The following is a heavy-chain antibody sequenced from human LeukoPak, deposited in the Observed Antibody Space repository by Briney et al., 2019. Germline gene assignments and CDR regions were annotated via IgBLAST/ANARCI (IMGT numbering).Heavy chain of an antibody. D-gene: IGHD3-22*01. CDR3: AREGAYYYDSSGYYPWFDP. V-gene: IGHV4-34*01. J-gene: IGHJ5*02. CDR1: GGSFSGYY. CDR2: INHSGST. Sequence: SETLSLTCAVYGGSFSGYYWSWIRQPPGKGLEWIGEINHSGSTNYNPSLKSRVTISVDTSKNQFSLKLSSVTAADTAVYYCAREGAYYYDSSGYYPWFDPWGQGTLVTVSS.